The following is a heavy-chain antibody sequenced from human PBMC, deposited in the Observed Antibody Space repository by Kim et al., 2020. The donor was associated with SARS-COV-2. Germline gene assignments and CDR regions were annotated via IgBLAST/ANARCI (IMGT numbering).Heavy chain of an antibody. D-gene: IGHD3-22*01. CDR1: GFTFDDYA. CDR2: VSWNSGSI. CDR3: AKGVFAGGAGVKYYYEGHAFDI. V-gene: IGHV3-9*01. Sequence: GGSLRLSCAASGFTFDDYAMHWVRQAPGKGLEWVSGVSWNSGSIGYADSVKGRFTISRDNAKNSLYLQMNSLRAEDTALYYCAKGVFAGGAGVKYYYEGHAFDIWGQGTMVTVSS. J-gene: IGHJ3*02.